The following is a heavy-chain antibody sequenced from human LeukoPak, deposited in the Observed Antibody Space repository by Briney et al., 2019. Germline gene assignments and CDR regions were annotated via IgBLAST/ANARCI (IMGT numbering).Heavy chain of an antibody. V-gene: IGHV3-53*01. J-gene: IGHJ4*02. CDR3: ARDYGSGSLDY. D-gene: IGHD3-10*01. CDR2: IYSGGST. CDR1: GFTVSSNY. Sequence: GGSLRLSCAASGFTVSSNYMSWVRQAPGKGLEWVSVIYSGGSTYYADSVKGRFTISRDNSKNTLYLQMNSLRAEDTAVYYCARDYGSGSLDYWGQGNLLTVSS.